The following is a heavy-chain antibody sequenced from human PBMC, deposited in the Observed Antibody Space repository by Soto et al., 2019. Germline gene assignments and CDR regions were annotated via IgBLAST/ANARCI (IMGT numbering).Heavy chain of an antibody. CDR2: ITWNSGNI. D-gene: IGHD6-19*01. V-gene: IGHV3-9*01. CDR1: GFSFDDYA. J-gene: IGHJ3*02. CDR3: AKAKGIAVLNDAFDI. Sequence: VQLVESGGGLVQPGRSLRLSCAVSGFSFDDYAIHWVRQAPGKGLEWVSCITWNSGNIAYADSVRGRFTISRDNAKNSLYLQMTSLRAEDTALYYCAKAKGIAVLNDAFDIWGQGTMVTVSS.